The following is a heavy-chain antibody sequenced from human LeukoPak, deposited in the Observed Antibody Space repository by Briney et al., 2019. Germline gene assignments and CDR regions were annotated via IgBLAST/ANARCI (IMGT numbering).Heavy chain of an antibody. Sequence: SETLSLTCTVSGDSISSGSYYWSWIRQPPGKGLEWIGYIYYSGSTNYNPSLKSRVTISVDTSKNQFSLKLSSVTAADTAVYYCARDVLPDYWGQGTLVTVSS. V-gene: IGHV4-61*01. CDR2: IYYSGST. D-gene: IGHD2-15*01. CDR1: GDSISSGSYY. CDR3: ARDVLPDY. J-gene: IGHJ4*02.